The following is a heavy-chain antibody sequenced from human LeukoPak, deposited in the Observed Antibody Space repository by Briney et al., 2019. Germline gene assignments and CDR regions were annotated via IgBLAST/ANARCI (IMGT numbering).Heavy chain of an antibody. Sequence: PGRSLRLSCAASGFTFSSYGMHWVRQAPGKGLEWVAVISYDGSNKYYADSVKGRFTISRDNSKNTLYPQMNSLRAEDTAVYYCAKSRRSSGYYYLDYWGQGTLVTVSS. D-gene: IGHD3-22*01. CDR2: ISYDGSNK. V-gene: IGHV3-30*18. J-gene: IGHJ4*02. CDR3: AKSRRSSGYYYLDY. CDR1: GFTFSSYG.